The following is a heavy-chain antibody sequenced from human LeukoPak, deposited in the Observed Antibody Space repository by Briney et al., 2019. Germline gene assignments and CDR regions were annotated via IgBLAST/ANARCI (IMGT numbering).Heavy chain of an antibody. D-gene: IGHD5-12*01. J-gene: IGHJ4*02. CDR2: IYYSGST. CDR1: GGSISSYY. Sequence: SETLSLTCTVSGGSISSYYWSWIRQPPGKGLEWIGYIYYSGSTNYNPPLKSRVTISVDTSKNQFSLKLISVTAADTAVYYCARSGSAYDYPFDYWGQGALVTVSS. CDR3: ARSGSAYDYPFDY. V-gene: IGHV4-59*01.